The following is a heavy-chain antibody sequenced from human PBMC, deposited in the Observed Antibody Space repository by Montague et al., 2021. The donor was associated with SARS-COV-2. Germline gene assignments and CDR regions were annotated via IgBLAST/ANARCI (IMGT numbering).Heavy chain of an antibody. CDR1: GFPFGDYA. D-gene: IGHD3-10*01. J-gene: IGHJ3*02. CDR3: AKDYYFGAFDI. V-gene: IGHV3-9*01. Sequence: SLSFSASGFPFGDYAMHWVRQTPGKGLEWVSGISWNSGSRGYADSVKGRFTIYRDNAKNSLYLQMNSLRTEDTAFYYCAKDYYFGAFDIWGQGTMVTVSS. CDR2: ISWNSGSR.